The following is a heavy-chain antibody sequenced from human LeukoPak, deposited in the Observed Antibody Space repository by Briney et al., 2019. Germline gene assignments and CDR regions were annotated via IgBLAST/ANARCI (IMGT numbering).Heavy chain of an antibody. D-gene: IGHD5-18*01. CDR1: GFTFSSYN. J-gene: IGHJ4*02. V-gene: IGHV3-48*04. CDR3: ARLYSYNMEIDY. Sequence: GGALRLSCAASGFTFSSYNMNWVRPAPGEGVGWVSYISSSSSTIYYADSVKGRFTISRDNAKNSLYLQMNSLRAEDTAVYYCARLYSYNMEIDYWGQGTLVTVSS. CDR2: ISSSSSTI.